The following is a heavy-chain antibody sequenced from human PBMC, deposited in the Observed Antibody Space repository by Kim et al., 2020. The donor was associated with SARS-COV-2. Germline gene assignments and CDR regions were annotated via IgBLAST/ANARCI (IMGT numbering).Heavy chain of an antibody. V-gene: IGHV3-72*01. CDR3: ARVQGDYGDYYFDY. Sequence: ASSVKGRLTISRDDSKNALYLQMTSLNTEDTAVYYCARVQGDYGDYYFDYWGQGTLVTVSS. D-gene: IGHD4-17*01. J-gene: IGHJ4*02.